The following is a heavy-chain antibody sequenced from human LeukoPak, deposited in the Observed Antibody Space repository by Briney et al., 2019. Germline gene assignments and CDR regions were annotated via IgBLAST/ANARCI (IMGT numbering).Heavy chain of an antibody. Sequence: RPGGSLRLSCAASGFSFSSYAMSWVRQAPGKGLEWVSAISGSGGSTYYADSVKGRFTISRDNSKNTLYLQMNSLRAEDTAVYYGAKGRSSSWYPYWGQGTLVTVSS. CDR1: GFSFSSYA. J-gene: IGHJ4*02. V-gene: IGHV3-23*01. CDR2: ISGSGGST. D-gene: IGHD6-13*01. CDR3: AKGRSSSWYPY.